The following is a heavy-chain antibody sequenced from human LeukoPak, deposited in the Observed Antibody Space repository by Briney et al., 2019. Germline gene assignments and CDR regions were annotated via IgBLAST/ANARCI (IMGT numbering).Heavy chain of an antibody. J-gene: IGHJ6*02. Sequence: GGSLRLSCVASVISFNGYSMNWVRQAPGKGLAWVAVISHDGNKKYYADSVKGRFTVSRDNPKNTLYLQMNSLRAEDTAVYYCARVLFPLPYYYYCMDVWGQGTTVTVSS. CDR3: ARVLFPLPYYYYCMDV. V-gene: IGHV3-30-3*01. CDR2: ISHDGNKK. CDR1: VISFNGYS.